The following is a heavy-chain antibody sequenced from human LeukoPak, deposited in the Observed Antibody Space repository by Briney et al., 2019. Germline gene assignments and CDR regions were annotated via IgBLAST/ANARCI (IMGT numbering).Heavy chain of an antibody. CDR2: ISAYNGNT. CDR3: ARVRAYYYYYMDV. V-gene: IGHV1-18*01. Sequence: ASVTVSCKASGGTFSSYAISWVRQAPGQGLEWMGWISAYNGNTNYAQKLQGRVTMTTDTSTSTAYMELRSLRSDDTAVYYCARVRAYYYYYMDVWGKGTTVTVSS. CDR1: GGTFSSYA. J-gene: IGHJ6*03.